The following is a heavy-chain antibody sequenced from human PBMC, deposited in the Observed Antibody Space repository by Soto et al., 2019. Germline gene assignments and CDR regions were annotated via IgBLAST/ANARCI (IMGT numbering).Heavy chain of an antibody. V-gene: IGHV1-69*01. CDR3: AGSEGEYSGSRGSAYYYGMDF. CDR1: GGTFSSYA. CDR2: IIPIFGTA. D-gene: IGHD6-6*01. Sequence: QVQLVQSGAEVEKPGSSVKVSCKASGGTFSSYAISWVRQAPGQGLEWMGGIIPIFGTANYAQKFQGRVTITAYESTRTAYLGLSSLRSEDTVVCYFAGSEGEYSGSRGSAYYYGMDFWCQGTTVTVCS. J-gene: IGHJ6*02.